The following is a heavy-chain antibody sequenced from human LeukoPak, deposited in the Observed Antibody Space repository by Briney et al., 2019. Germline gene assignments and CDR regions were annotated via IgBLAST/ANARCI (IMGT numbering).Heavy chain of an antibody. V-gene: IGHV3-15*01. CDR2: IKTKTDGWTT. CDR3: ARDATPQYSSGWVYFDY. D-gene: IGHD6-19*01. CDR1: GFIFSNAW. J-gene: IGHJ4*02. Sequence: GGSLRLSCAASGFIFSNAWMSWVRQAPGKGLEWVGRIKTKTDGWTTDYAAPMKGRFTISRDDSKNTLYLQMNSLRVEDTAVYYCARDATPQYSSGWVYFDYWGQGTLVTVSS.